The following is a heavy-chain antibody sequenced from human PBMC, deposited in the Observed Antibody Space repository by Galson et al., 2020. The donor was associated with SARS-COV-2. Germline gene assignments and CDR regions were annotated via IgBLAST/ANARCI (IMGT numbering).Heavy chain of an antibody. Sequence: GESLKISCAASGFTFSSYSMNWVRQAPGKGLEWVSYISSSSSTIYYADSVKGRFTISRDNAKNSLYLQMNSLRAEDTAVYYCARELDYYDSSGYYTHKNTDYWGQGTLVTGSS. V-gene: IGHV3-48*04. CDR2: ISSSSSTI. J-gene: IGHJ4*02. CDR1: GFTFSSYS. D-gene: IGHD3-22*01. CDR3: ARELDYYDSSGYYTHKNTDY.